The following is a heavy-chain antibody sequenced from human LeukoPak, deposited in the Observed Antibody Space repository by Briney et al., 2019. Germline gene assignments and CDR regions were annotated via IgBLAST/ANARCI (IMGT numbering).Heavy chain of an antibody. D-gene: IGHD6-19*01. V-gene: IGHV4-34*01. CDR3: ARRSGWYAPGL. Sequence: PSETLSLTCAVYGGSFSGYYWSWIRQPPGKGLEWIGEINHSGSTNYNPSLKSRVTMSVDTSKNQFSLKLSSVTAADTAIYYCARRSGWYAPGLWGQGTLVTVSS. CDR2: INHSGST. J-gene: IGHJ4*02. CDR1: GGSFSGYY.